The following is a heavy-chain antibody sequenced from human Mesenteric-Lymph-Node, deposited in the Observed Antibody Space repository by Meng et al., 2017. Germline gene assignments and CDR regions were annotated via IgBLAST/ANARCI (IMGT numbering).Heavy chain of an antibody. CDR2: MNPNSGNT. J-gene: IGHJ6*02. Sequence: ASVKVSCNASGYTFTSYDINWVRQATGQGLEWMGWMNPNSGNTGYAQKFKGRVTMTRNNSRSTAYMELSSLRSEDTAVYYCAREFYGGNAGPHYYGMDVWGQGTTVTVSS. D-gene: IGHD4-23*01. CDR3: AREFYGGNAGPHYYGMDV. V-gene: IGHV1-8*01. CDR1: GYTFTSYD.